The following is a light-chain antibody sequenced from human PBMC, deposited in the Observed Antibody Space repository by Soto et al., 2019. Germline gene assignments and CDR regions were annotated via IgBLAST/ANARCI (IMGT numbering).Light chain of an antibody. J-gene: IGKJ5*01. CDR1: QGVRNN. CDR2: GAS. CDR3: QQRSNWVT. Sequence: EIVMTQSPATLSVSPGERATVPCRASQGVRNNLAWYQQKPGQAPSLLFYGASTRATGIPARFSGSGSGTDFTLTISSLEPEDFAVYYCQQRSNWVTFGQGTRLEIK. V-gene: IGKV3-15*01.